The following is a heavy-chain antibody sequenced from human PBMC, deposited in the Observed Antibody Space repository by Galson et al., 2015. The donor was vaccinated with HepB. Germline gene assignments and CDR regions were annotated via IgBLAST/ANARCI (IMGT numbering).Heavy chain of an antibody. CDR3: ARDRFVVVPATINYYYMDV. V-gene: IGHV1-46*03. Sequence: SVKVSCKASGYSFTSYYMHWVRQAPGQGLEWMGIINPSGGSTSYAQKFQGRVTMTRDTSTSTVYMELSSLRSEDTAVYYCARDRFVVVPATINYYYMDVWGKGTTVTVSS. CDR2: INPSGGST. CDR1: GYSFTSYY. J-gene: IGHJ6*03. D-gene: IGHD2-2*02.